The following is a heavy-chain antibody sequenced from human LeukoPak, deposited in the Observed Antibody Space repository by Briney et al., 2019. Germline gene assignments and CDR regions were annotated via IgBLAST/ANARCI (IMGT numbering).Heavy chain of an antibody. CDR1: GGSSSAFY. CDR2: INHRGGN. D-gene: IGHD3-9*01. CDR3: VGGLDFDWFPN. Sequence: SETLSLTCAVSGGSSSAFYWSWIRQAPGKALEWIGEINHRGGNNYNPSLKSRLTMSLDPSKTHFSLNLTSVTAADTAVYYCVGGLDFDWFPNWGQGTLVVVSS. J-gene: IGHJ4*02. V-gene: IGHV4-34*01.